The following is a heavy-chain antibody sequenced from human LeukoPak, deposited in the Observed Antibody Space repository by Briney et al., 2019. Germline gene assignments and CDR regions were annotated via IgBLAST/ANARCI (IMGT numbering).Heavy chain of an antibody. CDR3: ARREATVHDTFDI. D-gene: IGHD1-26*01. J-gene: IGHJ3*02. Sequence: SVKVSCKASGGTFSSYAISWVRQAPGQGLEWMGRIIPILGIANYAQKFQGRVTITADKSTSTAYMELSSLRSEDTAVYYCARREATVHDTFDIWGQGTMVTVSS. CDR1: GGTFSSYA. CDR2: IIPILGIA. V-gene: IGHV1-69*04.